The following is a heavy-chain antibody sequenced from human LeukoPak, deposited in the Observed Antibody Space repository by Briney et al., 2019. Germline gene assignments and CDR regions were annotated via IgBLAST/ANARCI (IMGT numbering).Heavy chain of an antibody. V-gene: IGHV7-4-1*02. Sequence: ASVKVSCKASGYTFTSYAMNWVRQAPGQGLEWMGWINTNTGNPTYAQGFTGRFVFSLDTSVSTAYLQISSLKAEDTAVYYCARDAPLDQDKYCSSTSCYLRYYYYGMDVWGQGTTVTVSS. CDR3: ARDAPLDQDKYCSSTSCYLRYYYYGMDV. J-gene: IGHJ6*02. D-gene: IGHD2-2*01. CDR1: GYTFTSYA. CDR2: INTNTGNP.